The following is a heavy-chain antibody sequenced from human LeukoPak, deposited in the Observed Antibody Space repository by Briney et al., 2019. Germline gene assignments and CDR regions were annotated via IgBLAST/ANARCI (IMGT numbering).Heavy chain of an antibody. Sequence: GGSLRLSCAASGFTFSSYSMNWVRQAPGKRLEWVSSISSSSSYIYYADSVKGRFTISRDNAKNSLYLQMNSLRAEDTAVYYCARDYRWLPFDYWGQGTLVTVSS. CDR1: GFTFSSYS. CDR2: ISSSSSYI. J-gene: IGHJ4*02. CDR3: ARDYRWLPFDY. D-gene: IGHD5-24*01. V-gene: IGHV3-21*01.